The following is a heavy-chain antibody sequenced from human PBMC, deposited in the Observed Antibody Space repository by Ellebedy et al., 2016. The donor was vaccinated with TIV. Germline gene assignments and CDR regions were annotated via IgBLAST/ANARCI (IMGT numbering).Heavy chain of an antibody. CDR1: GFTFSSYS. Sequence: PGGSLRLSCAASGFTFSSYSMNWVRQAPGKGLEWVSYISSSSSTIYYADSVKGRFTISRDNAKNSLYLQMNSLRAEDTAVYYCARIRRLGTVTLDYWGQGTLVTVSS. CDR3: ARIRRLGTVTLDY. CDR2: ISSSSSTI. D-gene: IGHD4-11*01. J-gene: IGHJ4*02. V-gene: IGHV3-48*01.